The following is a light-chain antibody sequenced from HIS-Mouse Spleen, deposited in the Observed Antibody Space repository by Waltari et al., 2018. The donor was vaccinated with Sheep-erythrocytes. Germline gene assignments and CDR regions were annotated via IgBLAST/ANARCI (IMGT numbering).Light chain of an antibody. Sequence: QSVLTQPPSASGTPGQRVTISCSGSSSNIGSNYVYWYQQLPGTAPKLLIYRIKQRPSGIPDRFSGSKSGTSASLAISGLRSEDEADYYCAAWDDSLSVVFGGGTKLTVL. CDR1: SSNIGSNY. J-gene: IGLJ2*01. V-gene: IGLV1-47*01. CDR3: AAWDDSLSVV. CDR2: RIK.